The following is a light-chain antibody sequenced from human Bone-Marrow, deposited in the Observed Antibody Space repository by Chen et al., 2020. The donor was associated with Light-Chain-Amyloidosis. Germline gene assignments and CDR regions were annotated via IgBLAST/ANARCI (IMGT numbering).Light chain of an antibody. Sequence: QSALTQPPSVSGSPGQSVTISCTGTSSDVGSYNRVSWYQQPPGTAPKLMIYEVSNRPSGVPDRFSGSKSGTTASLTISGLQAEYESDYYCSSFTSSNTWVFGGGTKLTVL. CDR2: EVS. CDR1: SSDVGSYNR. CDR3: SSFTSSNTWV. V-gene: IGLV2-18*02. J-gene: IGLJ3*02.